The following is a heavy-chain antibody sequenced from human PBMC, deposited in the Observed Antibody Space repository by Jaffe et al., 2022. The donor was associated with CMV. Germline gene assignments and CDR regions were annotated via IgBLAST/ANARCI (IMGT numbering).Heavy chain of an antibody. J-gene: IGHJ5*02. V-gene: IGHV1-18*04. CDR3: ARGIAVAPMANWFDP. Sequence: QVQLVQSGAEVKKPGASVKVSCKASGYTFTSYGISWVRQAPGRGLEWMGWISAKNGNTNSAQKVQGRVTMTTDTSTSTAYMELRSLRFDDTAVYYCARGIAVAPMANWFDPWGQGTLVTVSS. CDR2: ISAKNGNT. D-gene: IGHD6-19*01. CDR1: GYTFTSYG.